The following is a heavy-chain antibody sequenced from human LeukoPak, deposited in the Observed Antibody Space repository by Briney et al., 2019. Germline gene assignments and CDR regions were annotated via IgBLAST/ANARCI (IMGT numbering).Heavy chain of an antibody. CDR3: ASDYYDSSGYPYFDY. Sequence: GGSLRLSCEASGFTFSIYGMSWVRQAPGKGLEWVASISDTGVTTYYADAVKGRFTISRDNSRYTVSLQMNSLRAEDTAVYYCASDYYDSSGYPYFDYWGQGTLVTVSS. CDR1: GFTFSIYG. CDR2: ISDTGVTT. V-gene: IGHV3-23*01. D-gene: IGHD3-22*01. J-gene: IGHJ4*02.